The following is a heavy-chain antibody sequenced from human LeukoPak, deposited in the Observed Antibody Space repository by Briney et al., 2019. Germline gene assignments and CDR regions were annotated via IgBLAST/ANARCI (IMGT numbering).Heavy chain of an antibody. CDR2: IKEDGSEK. CDR3: ARDKAGWNDLGY. D-gene: IGHD1-1*01. J-gene: IGHJ4*02. Sequence: PGGSLRLSCAASEFTFSTYWMSWVRQAPGKGLEWVANIKEDGSEKNYVDSVKGRFTISRDNAKNSLYLQMNSLRAEDTAVFYCARDKAGWNDLGYWGQGTLVTVSS. CDR1: EFTFSTYW. V-gene: IGHV3-7*01.